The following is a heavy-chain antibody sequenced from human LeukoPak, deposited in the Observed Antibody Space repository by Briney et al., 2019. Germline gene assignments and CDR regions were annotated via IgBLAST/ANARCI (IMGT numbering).Heavy chain of an antibody. V-gene: IGHV3-23*01. CDR2: ISGSDGST. J-gene: IGHJ4*02. Sequence: GGSLRLSCAASGFTFSSYAMSWVRQAPGKGLEWVSGISGSDGSTNYADSVKGRFTISRENSKNTLYLQMNSLRAEDTAVYYCAGDKTTGGWYEFDYWGQGTLVTVSS. CDR1: GFTFSSYA. D-gene: IGHD6-19*01. CDR3: AGDKTTGGWYEFDY.